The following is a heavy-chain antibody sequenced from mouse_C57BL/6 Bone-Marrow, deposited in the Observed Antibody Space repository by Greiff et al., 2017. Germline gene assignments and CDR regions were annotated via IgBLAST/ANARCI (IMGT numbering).Heavy chain of an antibody. Sequence: QVQLQQPGAELVKPGASVKLSCKASGYTFTSYWMHWVKQRPGQGLEWIGMIHPNSGSTNYNEKFKGKATFTADTSSNTAYMQLSSLTTEDSAIYYCARCPIYYYGSSYSRDYFDYWGQGTTLTVSS. D-gene: IGHD1-1*01. J-gene: IGHJ2*01. V-gene: IGHV1-64*01. CDR2: IHPNSGST. CDR1: GYTFTSYW. CDR3: ARCPIYYYGSSYSRDYFDY.